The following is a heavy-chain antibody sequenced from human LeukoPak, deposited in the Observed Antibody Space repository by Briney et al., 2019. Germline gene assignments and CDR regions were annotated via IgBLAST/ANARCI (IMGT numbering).Heavy chain of an antibody. J-gene: IGHJ6*03. Sequence: PSETLSLTCTVSGGSIISSSYYWGWIRQPPGKGLEWIGSIYYSGSTYYNPSLKSRVTISVDTSKNQFSLKLSSVTAADTAVYYCARHLYWGGYYYYYYMDVWGKGTTVTVSS. CDR1: GGSIISSSYY. CDR3: ARHLYWGGYYYYYYMDV. CDR2: IYYSGST. V-gene: IGHV4-39*01. D-gene: IGHD7-27*01.